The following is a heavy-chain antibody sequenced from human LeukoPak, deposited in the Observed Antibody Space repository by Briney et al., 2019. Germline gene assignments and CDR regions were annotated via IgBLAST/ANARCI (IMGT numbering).Heavy chain of an antibody. CDR1: GGSISSYY. CDR3: ATSTLYYDSSGYYYNDAFDI. D-gene: IGHD3-22*01. V-gene: IGHV4-59*01. J-gene: IGHJ3*02. Sequence: SETLSLTCTVSGGSISSYYWSWIRQPSGKGLEWIGYIYYSGSTNYNPSLKSRVTISVDTSKNQFSLKLSSVTAADTAVYYCATSTLYYDSSGYYYNDAFDIWGQGTMVTVSS. CDR2: IYYSGST.